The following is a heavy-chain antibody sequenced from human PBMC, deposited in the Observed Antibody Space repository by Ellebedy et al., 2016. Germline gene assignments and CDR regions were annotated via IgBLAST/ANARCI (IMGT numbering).Heavy chain of an antibody. CDR3: VRGLGEWTYGFGI. J-gene: IGHJ3*02. CDR1: GFTVSSNY. Sequence: GESLKISXAASGFTVSSNYMSWVRQAPGKGLEWVSVIYSGGSTYYADSVKGRFTISRDNSKNTLYLQMNSLRAEDTAVYYCVRGLGEWTYGFGIWGQGTMVTVSS. CDR2: IYSGGST. V-gene: IGHV3-53*01. D-gene: IGHD3-10*01.